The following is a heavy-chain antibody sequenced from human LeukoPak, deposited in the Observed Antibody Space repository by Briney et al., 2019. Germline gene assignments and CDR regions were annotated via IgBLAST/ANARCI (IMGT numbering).Heavy chain of an antibody. CDR2: ISAYNGNT. D-gene: IGHD6-19*01. Sequence: ASVKVSCKASGYTFTSYGISWVRQAPGQGLEWMGWISAYNGNTKYSQKFQGRVTITRDTSASTAYMELSSLRSEDTAVYYCARAPSQSQWLPRYWGQGTLVTVSS. V-gene: IGHV1-18*01. CDR1: GYTFTSYG. J-gene: IGHJ4*02. CDR3: ARAPSQSQWLPRY.